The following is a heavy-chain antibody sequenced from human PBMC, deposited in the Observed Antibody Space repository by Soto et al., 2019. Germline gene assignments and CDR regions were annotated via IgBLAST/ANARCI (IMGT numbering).Heavy chain of an antibody. D-gene: IGHD6-19*01. CDR1: GFTFSSYA. CDR2: ISYDGSNK. CDR3: ASSYSSGWDYNWFDP. J-gene: IGHJ5*02. Sequence: QVQLVESGGGVVQPGRSLRLSCAASGFTFSSYAMHWVRQAPGKGLEWEAVISYDGSNKYYADSVKGRFTISRDNSKNTLYLQMNSLRAEDTAVYYCASSYSSGWDYNWFDPWGQGTLVTVSS. V-gene: IGHV3-30-3*01.